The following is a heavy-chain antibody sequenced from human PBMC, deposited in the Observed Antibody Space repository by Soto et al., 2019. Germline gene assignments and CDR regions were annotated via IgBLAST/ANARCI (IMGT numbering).Heavy chain of an antibody. V-gene: IGHV4-34*01. D-gene: IGHD1-20*01. CDR3: ASRNCNPSYCYVDY. CDR2: INHSGST. J-gene: IGHJ4*02. Sequence: SETLSLTCAVYGGSFSGYYWSWIRQPPGKGLEWIGEINHSGSTKYNPSLKSRVTISVDTSKNQFSLKVISVTAADTAVYYCASRNCNPSYCYVDYWGQGSLVTVSS. CDR1: GGSFSGYY.